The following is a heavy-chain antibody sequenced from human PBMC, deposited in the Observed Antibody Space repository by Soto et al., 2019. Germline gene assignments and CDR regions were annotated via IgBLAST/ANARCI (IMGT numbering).Heavy chain of an antibody. Sequence: QLQLQESGPGLVKPSETLSVTCTVSGGSITDNRYHWGWSRQPPGKGLEWVGTIYYSGHSSCNPSPKTRATPSMDSSKNQFSLTLSSVDAADTAVYFCSRLTNARPGEDWGQGTVVIVSS. D-gene: IGHD2-8*01. CDR3: SRLTNARPGED. J-gene: IGHJ4*02. CDR1: GGSITDNRYH. CDR2: IYYSGHS. V-gene: IGHV4-39*01.